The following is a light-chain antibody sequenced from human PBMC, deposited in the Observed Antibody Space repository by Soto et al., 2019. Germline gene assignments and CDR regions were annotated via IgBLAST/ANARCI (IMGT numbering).Light chain of an antibody. Sequence: EIVMTQSPATLSVSPGEGATLSCRARQSINSDLAWYQQRPGQAPRLLIYDAFPRATGVPARFSGSGSGPEFTLTISSLQSEDFAVYYGQQYSSWSPLTFGGGTRVEI. J-gene: IGKJ4*01. V-gene: IGKV3-15*01. CDR3: QQYSSWSPLT. CDR1: QSINSD. CDR2: DAF.